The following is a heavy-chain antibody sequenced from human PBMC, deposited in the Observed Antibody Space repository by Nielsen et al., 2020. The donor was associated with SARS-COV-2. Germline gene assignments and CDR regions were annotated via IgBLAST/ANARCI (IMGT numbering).Heavy chain of an antibody. J-gene: IGHJ6*02. CDR3: TRYTPNGSGWWNYYYYGMDV. V-gene: IGHV3-49*04. Sequence: GGSLRLSCAASGFTFSSYAMSWVRQAPGKGLEWVGFIRSKAYGGTTEYAASVKGRFTISRDDSKSIAYLQMNSLKTEDTAVYYCTRYTPNGSGWWNYYYYGMDVWGQGTTVTVSS. CDR1: GFTFSSYA. D-gene: IGHD6-19*01. CDR2: IRSKAYGGTT.